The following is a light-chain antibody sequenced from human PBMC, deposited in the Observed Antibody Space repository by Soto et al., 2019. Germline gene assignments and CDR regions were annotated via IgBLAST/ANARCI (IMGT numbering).Light chain of an antibody. CDR1: SSDVGGYNY. CDR3: QSYDSDLSGFFV. V-gene: IGLV2-14*01. CDR2: DVS. Sequence: QSALTQPASVSGSPGQSITISCTGTSSDVGGYNYVSWYQQHPGKAPKLMIYDVSNRPSGVSNRFSGSKSGNTASLTISGLQAEDEADYYCQSYDSDLSGFFVFGTGTKVTVL. J-gene: IGLJ1*01.